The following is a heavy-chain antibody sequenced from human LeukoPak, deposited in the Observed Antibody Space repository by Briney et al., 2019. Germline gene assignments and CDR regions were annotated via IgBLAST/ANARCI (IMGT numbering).Heavy chain of an antibody. D-gene: IGHD3-3*01. CDR2: IWFDGSVK. V-gene: IGHV3-33*06. CDR1: GFTFNTHG. J-gene: IGHJ5*02. CDR3: AKDTAVQFLEPAS. Sequence: HPGGSLRLSCAASGFTFNTHGMHWVRQAPGRGLEWVAAIWFDGSVKHYSDAVKGRFTISRDNSLNTLYLQMNSLRVEDTAIYYCAKDTAVQFLEPASWGQGTLVTVSS.